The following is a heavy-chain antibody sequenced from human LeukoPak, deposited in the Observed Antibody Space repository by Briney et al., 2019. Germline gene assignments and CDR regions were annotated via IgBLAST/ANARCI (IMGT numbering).Heavy chain of an antibody. CDR1: GYILSDLS. Sequence: ASVKVSCKVSGYILSDLSMHWVRQAPGKGLEWMGGFDPENGETIYAQKFQGRITMTEDTSTDTAYMELSSLRSEDTAVYYCATDLAVGGNWFDPWGQGTLVTVSS. V-gene: IGHV1-24*01. D-gene: IGHD6-19*01. J-gene: IGHJ5*02. CDR2: FDPENGET. CDR3: ATDLAVGGNWFDP.